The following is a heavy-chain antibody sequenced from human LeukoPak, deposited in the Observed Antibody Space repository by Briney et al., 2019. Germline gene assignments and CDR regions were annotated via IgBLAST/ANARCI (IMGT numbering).Heavy chain of an antibody. CDR2: INPNSGGT. D-gene: IGHD2-2*01. CDR3: ARRGCSSTSCPLAFDI. CDR1: GYTFTGYY. J-gene: IGHJ3*02. Sequence: GASVKVSCKASGYTFTGYYMHWVRQAPGQGLEGMGWINPNSGGTNYAQKFQGRVTLTRDTSISTAYMELSRLRSDDTAVYYCARRGCSSTSCPLAFDIWGQGTMVTVSS. V-gene: IGHV1-2*02.